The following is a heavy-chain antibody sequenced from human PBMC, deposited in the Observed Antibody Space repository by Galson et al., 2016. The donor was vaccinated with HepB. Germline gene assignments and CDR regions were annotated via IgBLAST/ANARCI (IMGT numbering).Heavy chain of an antibody. V-gene: IGHV4-59*01. CDR3: ARDTIYYDSGAWDDVFDI. CDR2: FSLSGSS. Sequence: QVQLQQSGPGLVKPSEPLSLTCTVSGVSISTYYWSWIRQPPGKGLEWIGYFSLSGSSNYNPSLKSRVTISIDTSKAQISLSLSSVTAADTAIYYCARDTIYYDSGAWDDVFDIWGQGTM. D-gene: IGHD3-10*01. CDR1: GVSISTYY. J-gene: IGHJ3*02.